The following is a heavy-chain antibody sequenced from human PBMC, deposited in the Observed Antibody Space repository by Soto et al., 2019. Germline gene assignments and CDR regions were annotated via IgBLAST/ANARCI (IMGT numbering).Heavy chain of an antibody. Sequence: EVQLVESGGGLVQPGGSLRLSCAASGFTFSSYWMSWVRQAPGKGLEWVANIKQDGSEKYYVDSVKGRFTISRDNAKNSLYLQMNSLRAEDTAVYYCARDARRRFGELFNPLLEWFDPWGQGTLVTVSS. D-gene: IGHD3-10*01. CDR3: ARDARRRFGELFNPLLEWFDP. V-gene: IGHV3-7*01. CDR2: IKQDGSEK. J-gene: IGHJ5*02. CDR1: GFTFSSYW.